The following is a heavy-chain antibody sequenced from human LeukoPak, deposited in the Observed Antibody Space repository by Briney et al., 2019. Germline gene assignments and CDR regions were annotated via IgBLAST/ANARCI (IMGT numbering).Heavy chain of an antibody. CDR1: GDSITTTTYY. D-gene: IGHD2-15*01. V-gene: IGHV4-39*07. Sequence: PSETLSLTCAVSGDSITTTTYYWAWIRQSPGKGLEWIGSVYYGGNPYYNPSLKSRITISVDTSKNQFSLKLSSVTAADTAVYYCARDRYCSGGSCHSPLDYWGQGTLVTVSS. J-gene: IGHJ4*02. CDR2: VYYGGNP. CDR3: ARDRYCSGGSCHSPLDY.